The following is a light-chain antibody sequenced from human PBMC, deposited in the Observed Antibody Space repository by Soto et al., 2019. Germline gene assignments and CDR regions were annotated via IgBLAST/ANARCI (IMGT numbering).Light chain of an antibody. CDR1: SSDVGGYNY. CDR3: SSYTSSSTLLV. J-gene: IGLJ2*01. V-gene: IGLV2-14*01. Sequence: QSALPQPASVSGSPGQSITLSCTGTSSDVGGYNYVSWYQQHPCKAPKLMIYDVSNRASGVSNRFSGSKSGNTASLTISGLQAEDEADYYFSSYTSSSTLLVFGGGTKLTV. CDR2: DVS.